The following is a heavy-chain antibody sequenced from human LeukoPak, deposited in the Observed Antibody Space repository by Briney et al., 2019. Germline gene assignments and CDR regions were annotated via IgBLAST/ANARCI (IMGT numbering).Heavy chain of an antibody. D-gene: IGHD4/OR15-4a*01. CDR3: ARDLDYGEKSEDY. Sequence: ASVKVSCKASGFTFINYYMHWVRQAPGQGLEWLGIINLSGGSTHYPQKFQDRVTMTRDTSTSTVYMELSSLRSEDTAVYYCARDLDYGEKSEDYWGQGTLVSVSS. V-gene: IGHV1-46*01. CDR2: INLSGGST. J-gene: IGHJ4*02. CDR1: GFTFINYY.